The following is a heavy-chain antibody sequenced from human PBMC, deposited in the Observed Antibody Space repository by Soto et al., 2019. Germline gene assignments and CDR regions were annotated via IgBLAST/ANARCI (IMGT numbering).Heavy chain of an antibody. D-gene: IGHD5-12*01. V-gene: IGHV4-39*01. CDR2: IYYSGNT. CDR1: GGSISSSGYN. Sequence: SETLSLTCPVSGGSISSSGYNWGWIRQPPGKGLEWVGTIYYSGNTYYNPSLKSRVTISVDTSKNQFSLKLNSATAADTAVYYGARGIVATSGWFDTWGQGTLVTVSS. J-gene: IGHJ5*02. CDR3: ARGIVATSGWFDT.